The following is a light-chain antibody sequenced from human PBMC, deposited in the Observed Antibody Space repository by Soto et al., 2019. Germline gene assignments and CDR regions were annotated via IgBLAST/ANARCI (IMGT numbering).Light chain of an antibody. CDR2: EVD. CDR1: SSYVGGYNF. CDR3: ISYAVTTSYV. Sequence: QSALTQPPSASGSPGQSVTISCTGTSSYVGGYNFVSWYQQHPGKAPKLMIYEVDKRPSGVPDRFSGSKSGNTASLTVSGLQAEDEADYYCISYAVTTSYVFGTGTKVTV. V-gene: IGLV2-8*01. J-gene: IGLJ1*01.